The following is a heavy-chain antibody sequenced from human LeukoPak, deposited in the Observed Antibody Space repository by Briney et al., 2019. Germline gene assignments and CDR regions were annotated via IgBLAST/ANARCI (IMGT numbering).Heavy chain of an antibody. V-gene: IGHV3-30*18. J-gene: IGHJ4*02. CDR2: ISKDGKTK. D-gene: IGHD3-10*01. Sequence: GGSLRLSCAASGFTFSGSAMHWVRQAPGKGLEWVTVISKDGKTKYYGDSVEGRFTISRDNSKNMLYLQMNSPRAEDTAVYYCAKDGHYSSGTYLEYWGQGTPVTVSS. CDR3: AKDGHYSSGTYLEY. CDR1: GFTFSGSA.